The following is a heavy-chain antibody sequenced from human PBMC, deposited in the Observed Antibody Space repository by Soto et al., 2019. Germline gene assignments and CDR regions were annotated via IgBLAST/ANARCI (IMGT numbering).Heavy chain of an antibody. J-gene: IGHJ6*02. D-gene: IGHD1-1*01. CDR2: IWYDGSNK. V-gene: IGHV3-33*01. Sequence: QVQLVESGGGVVQPGRSLRLSCAASGFTFSSYGMHWVRQAPGKGLEWGAVIWYDGSNKYYADSVKGRFTISRDNSKNTLYLQMNSLRAEETAVYYCARGRRTLPPDYYGMDVWGQGTTVTVSS. CDR3: ARGRRTLPPDYYGMDV. CDR1: GFTFSSYG.